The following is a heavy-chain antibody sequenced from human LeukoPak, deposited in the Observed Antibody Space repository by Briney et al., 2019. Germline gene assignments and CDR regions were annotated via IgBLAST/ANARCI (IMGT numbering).Heavy chain of an antibody. V-gene: IGHV3-11*01. CDR1: GFTFSDYY. D-gene: IGHD1-20*01. Sequence: PGGSLRLSCAASGFTFSDYYMSWIRQAPGKGLEWVSYISSSGSTIYYADSVKGRFTISRHNAKNSLYLQMNSLRAEDTAVYFCARRRYNWNAIDYWGQGTLVTVSS. CDR3: ARRRYNWNAIDY. CDR2: ISSSGSTI. J-gene: IGHJ4*02.